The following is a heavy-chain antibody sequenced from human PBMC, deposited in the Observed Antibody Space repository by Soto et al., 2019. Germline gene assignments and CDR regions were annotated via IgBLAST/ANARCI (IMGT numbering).Heavy chain of an antibody. D-gene: IGHD1-1*01. V-gene: IGHV4-30-2*01. CDR1: GGSISSGGYS. CDR2: IYHSGST. J-gene: IGHJ5*02. CDR3: ARVSWVPGGFDP. Sequence: LCGGSISSGGYSWSWIRQPPGKGLEWIGYIYHSGSTYYNPSLKSRVTISVDRSKNQFSLKLSSVTAADTAVYYCARVSWVPGGFDPWGQGTLVTVSS.